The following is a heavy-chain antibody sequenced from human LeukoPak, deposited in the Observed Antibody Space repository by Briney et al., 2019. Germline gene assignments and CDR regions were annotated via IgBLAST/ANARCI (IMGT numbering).Heavy chain of an antibody. Sequence: GGSLRLSCTASGFTFSSYSMHWVRQAPGKGLEYVSAISSNGGSTHYANSVKGRFTISRDNSKNTLFLQMGSLRAEDMAMYYCARTQEGSYLVGAFDIWGQGTMVTVSP. CDR1: GFTFSSYS. J-gene: IGHJ3*02. CDR3: ARTQEGSYLVGAFDI. D-gene: IGHD1-26*01. CDR2: ISSNGGST. V-gene: IGHV3-64*01.